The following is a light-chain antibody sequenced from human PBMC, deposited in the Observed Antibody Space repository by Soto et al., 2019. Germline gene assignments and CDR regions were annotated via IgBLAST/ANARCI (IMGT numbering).Light chain of an antibody. CDR2: SNN. Sequence: QSVLTQAPSASGTPGQKVTISCSGSSSNIGSHNVRWYQQLPGTAPKLLIYSNNQRPSGVPDRVSGSKSGTSASLAISGLQSEDEADYYCAAWDDSLKLYVFGTGTKVTVL. CDR3: AAWDDSLKLYV. J-gene: IGLJ1*01. CDR1: SSNIGSHN. V-gene: IGLV1-44*01.